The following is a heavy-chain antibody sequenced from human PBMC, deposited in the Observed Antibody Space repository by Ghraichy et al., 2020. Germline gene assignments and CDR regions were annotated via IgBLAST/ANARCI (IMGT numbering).Heavy chain of an antibody. D-gene: IGHD6-13*01. V-gene: IGHV3-23*01. CDR2: ISGSGGST. J-gene: IGHJ4*02. Sequence: GGSLRLSCAASGFTFSSYAMSWVRQAPGKGLEWVSAISGSGGSTYYADSVKGRFTISRDNSKNTLYLQMNSLRAEDTAVYYCAKDSGSSSWYFRTCFDYWGQGTLVTVSS. CDR3: AKDSGSSSWYFRTCFDY. CDR1: GFTFSSYA.